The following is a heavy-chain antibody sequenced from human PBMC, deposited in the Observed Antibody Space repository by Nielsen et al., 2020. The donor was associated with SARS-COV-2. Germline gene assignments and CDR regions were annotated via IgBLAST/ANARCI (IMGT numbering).Heavy chain of an antibody. D-gene: IGHD6-13*01. CDR2: IRGGSATI. CDR1: GFNFNTYS. Sequence: GESLKISCVASGFNFNTYSMNWVRQDPGKGPEWVSYIRGGSATIYYADSVKGRFTISRDNVKNSLYLQLSSLSAEDTAVYYCARSPFHRSSWYSMDVWGQGTTVTVSS. CDR3: ARSPFHRSSWYSMDV. J-gene: IGHJ6*02. V-gene: IGHV3-48*01.